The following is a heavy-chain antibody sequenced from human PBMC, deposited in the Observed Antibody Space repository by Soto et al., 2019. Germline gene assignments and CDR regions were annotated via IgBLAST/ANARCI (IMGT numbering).Heavy chain of an antibody. CDR1: GGTFSSYA. Sequence: ASVKVSCKASGGTFSSYAISWVRQAPGQGLEWLGIINPSCGSTSYAQKFQGRVTMTRDTSTSTVYMELSSLRSEDTAVYYCARGPVVVLMVYAIHYYYMDVWGKGTTVTVSS. CDR3: ARGPVVVLMVYAIHYYYMDV. J-gene: IGHJ6*03. D-gene: IGHD2-8*01. V-gene: IGHV1-46*03. CDR2: INPSCGST.